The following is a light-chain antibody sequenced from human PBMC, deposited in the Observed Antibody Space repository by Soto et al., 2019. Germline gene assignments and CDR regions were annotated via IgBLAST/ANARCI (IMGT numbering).Light chain of an antibody. Sequence: IVLTQSPGTLSLSPGERATLSCRASESLISRYLAWYQQKPGQAPRLLISAASSRATGIPDRFSGSGSGTDFTLTISSLEPEDFAVYYCQQYKSSPITFGQGTRLEIK. CDR1: ESLISRY. CDR2: AAS. J-gene: IGKJ5*01. V-gene: IGKV3-20*01. CDR3: QQYKSSPIT.